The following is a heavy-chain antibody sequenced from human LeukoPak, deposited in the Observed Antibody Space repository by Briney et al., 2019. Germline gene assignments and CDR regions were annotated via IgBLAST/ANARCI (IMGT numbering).Heavy chain of an antibody. J-gene: IGHJ4*02. CDR2: IIPIFGTA. CDR1: GGTFSSYA. Sequence: ASVKVSCKASGGTFSSYAISWVRQAPGQGLEWMGGIIPIFGTANYAQKFQGRVTITADESTSTAYMELSSLRSEDTAVYYCARDLDLGVTRWLEPEFDYWGQGTLVTVSS. CDR3: ARDLDLGVTRWLEPEFDY. D-gene: IGHD5-24*01. V-gene: IGHV1-69*01.